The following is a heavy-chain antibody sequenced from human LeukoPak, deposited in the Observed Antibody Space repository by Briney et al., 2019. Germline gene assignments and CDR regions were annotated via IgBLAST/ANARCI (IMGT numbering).Heavy chain of an antibody. Sequence: GGSLRLSCAASAFSFSTYAMNWVRQAPGKGLEWVSGISDSGGTTYYADSVKGRFTVSRDNSKNTLFLQMNSLRAEDTAVYYCGELYTSSWYNNNNRGIDYWGQGTLVTVSS. CDR2: ISDSGGTT. CDR3: GELYTSSWYNNNNRGIDY. J-gene: IGHJ4*02. V-gene: IGHV3-23*01. CDR1: AFSFSTYA. D-gene: IGHD6-13*01.